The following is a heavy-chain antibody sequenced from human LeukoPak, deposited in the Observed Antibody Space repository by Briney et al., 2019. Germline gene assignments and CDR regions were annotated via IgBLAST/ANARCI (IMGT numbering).Heavy chain of an antibody. J-gene: IGHJ5*02. D-gene: IGHD3/OR15-3a*01. CDR2: MYYGGNT. Sequence: PSETLSLTRTVFGDSISRSGFYWGWIRQPPGKGLEWIGSMYYGGNTYYNPSLKSRVTMSVDTSKNQFSLKLSSVSAADTAVYYCARQWTKFDPWGQGTLVTVSS. CDR1: GDSISRSGFY. V-gene: IGHV4-39*01. CDR3: ARQWTKFDP.